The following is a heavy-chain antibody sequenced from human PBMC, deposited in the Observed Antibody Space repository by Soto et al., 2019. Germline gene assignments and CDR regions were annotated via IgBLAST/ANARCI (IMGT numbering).Heavy chain of an antibody. V-gene: IGHV1-69*13. CDR3: ARGMEPVAGTTVRLGYYYGMDV. Sequence: SLKVSCKASGGTFSSYAISWVRQAPGQGLEWMGGIIPIFGTANYAQKFQGRVTITADESTSTAYMELSSLRSEDTAVYYCARGMEPVAGTTVRLGYYYGMDVWGQGTTVTVS. J-gene: IGHJ6*02. D-gene: IGHD1-1*01. CDR1: GGTFSSYA. CDR2: IIPIFGTA.